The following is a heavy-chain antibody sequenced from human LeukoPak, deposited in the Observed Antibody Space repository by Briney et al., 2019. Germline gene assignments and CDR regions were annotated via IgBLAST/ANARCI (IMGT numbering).Heavy chain of an antibody. J-gene: IGHJ4*02. V-gene: IGHV4-59*01. CDR2: IYYSGST. D-gene: IGHD3-22*01. Sequence: PSETLSLTCTVSGCSISSYYWSWIRQPPGKGLEWIGYIYYSGSTNYNPSLKSRVTISVDTSKNQFSLKLSSVTAADTAVYYCAGYYYDSSGYYLEYWGQGTLVTVSS. CDR1: GCSISSYY. CDR3: AGYYYDSSGYYLEY.